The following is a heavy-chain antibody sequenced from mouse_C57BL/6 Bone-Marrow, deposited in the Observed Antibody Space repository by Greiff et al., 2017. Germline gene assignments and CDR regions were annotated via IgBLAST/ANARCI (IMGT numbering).Heavy chain of an antibody. Sequence: EVKLMESGGGLVKPGGSLKLSCAASGFTFSSYAMSWVRQTPEKRLEWVATISDGGSYTYYPDNVKGRFTISRDNAKNNLYLQMSHLMSEDTAMYYCARGGGSPAWFAYWGQGTLVTVSA. CDR3: ARGGGSPAWFAY. V-gene: IGHV5-4*03. J-gene: IGHJ3*01. CDR2: ISDGGSYT. D-gene: IGHD1-1*02. CDR1: GFTFSSYA.